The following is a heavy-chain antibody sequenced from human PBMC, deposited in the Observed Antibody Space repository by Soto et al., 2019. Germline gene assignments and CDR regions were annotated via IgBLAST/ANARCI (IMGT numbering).Heavy chain of an antibody. V-gene: IGHV1-8*01. CDR3: ARGERAGVDY. J-gene: IGHJ4*02. CDR2: MNPNSGTT. D-gene: IGHD1-1*01. CDR1: GYTFTSYD. Sequence: QVQLVQSGAEVKKPGASVKVSCKASGYTFTSYDINWVRQATGQGLEWMGWMNPNSGTTGYAQKFQGRVTMTRNTSIGMPYMGMSSLRSEDPAVYYCARGERAGVDYWGQGTLVTVSS.